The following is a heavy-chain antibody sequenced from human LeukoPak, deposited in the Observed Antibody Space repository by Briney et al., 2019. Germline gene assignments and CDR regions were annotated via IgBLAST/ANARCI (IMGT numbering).Heavy chain of an antibody. V-gene: IGHV4-39*07. J-gene: IGHJ4*02. CDR3: AREGYSSGWYAY. D-gene: IGHD6-19*01. CDR1: GGSISSSSYY. Sequence: PSETLSLTCTVSGGSISSSSYYWGWIRQPPGKGLEWIGSIYYSGSTNYNPSLKSRVTISVDTSKTQFSLKLSSVTAADTAVYYCAREGYSSGWYAYWGQGTLVTVSS. CDR2: IYYSGST.